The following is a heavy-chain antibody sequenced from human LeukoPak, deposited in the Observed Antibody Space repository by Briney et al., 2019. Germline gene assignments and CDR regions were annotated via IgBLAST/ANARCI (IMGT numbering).Heavy chain of an antibody. CDR1: GFTVSSNY. CDR3: AREAWET. Sequence: GGSLRLSCAASGFTVSSNYMTWVRQAPGKGLEWVSVIYSDRSTFYADSVKGRFTISRDNSKNTLYLQMNSLRAEDTAVYYCAREAWETWSQGALVTVSS. J-gene: IGHJ4*02. CDR2: IYSDRST. D-gene: IGHD1-26*01. V-gene: IGHV3-53*01.